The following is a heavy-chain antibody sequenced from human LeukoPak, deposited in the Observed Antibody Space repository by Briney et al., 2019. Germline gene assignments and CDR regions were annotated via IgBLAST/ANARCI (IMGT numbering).Heavy chain of an antibody. J-gene: IGHJ4*02. D-gene: IGHD6-19*01. CDR3: ARDLGFSSGWYIGY. CDR1: GFTFSSYE. V-gene: IGHV3-48*03. CDR2: ISSSGSTI. Sequence: GGSLRLSCAASGFTFSSYEMNWVRQAPGKGLEWVSHISSSGSTIYYADSVKGRFTISRDNAKNSLYLQMNSLRAEDTAVYYCARDLGFSSGWYIGYWGQGTLVTVSS.